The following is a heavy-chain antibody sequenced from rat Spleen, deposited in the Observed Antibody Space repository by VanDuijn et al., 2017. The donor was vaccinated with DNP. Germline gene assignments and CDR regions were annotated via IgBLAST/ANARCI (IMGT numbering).Heavy chain of an antibody. CDR2: ISYSGNT. CDR1: GYSITSHY. D-gene: IGHD1-4*01. CDR3: ARWPGYNPPYAMDA. V-gene: IGHV3-1*01. J-gene: IGHJ4*01. Sequence: EVQLRESGPGLVKPSQSLSLTCSVTGYSITSHYWGWIRKFPGNKMVYIGNISYSGNTHYNPSLKSRISITRDTSKNQFFLQVNSVITEDTATYYCARWPGYNPPYAMDAWGQGTSVTVSS.